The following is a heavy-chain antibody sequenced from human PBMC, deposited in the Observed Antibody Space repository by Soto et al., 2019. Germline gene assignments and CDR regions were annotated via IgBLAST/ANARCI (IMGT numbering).Heavy chain of an antibody. CDR3: ATEWELPRSDAFDI. J-gene: IGHJ3*02. CDR1: GYTLTELS. CDR2: FDPEDGET. Sequence: ASVKVSCKVSGYTLTELSMHWVRQAPGKGLEWMGGFDPEDGETIYAQKFQGRVTMTEDTSTDTAYMELSSLRSEDTAVYYCATEWELPRSDAFDIWGQGTMVTVSS. D-gene: IGHD1-26*01. V-gene: IGHV1-24*01.